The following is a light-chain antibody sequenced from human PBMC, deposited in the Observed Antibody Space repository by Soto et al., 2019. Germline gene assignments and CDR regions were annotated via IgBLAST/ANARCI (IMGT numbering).Light chain of an antibody. V-gene: IGKV3-20*01. CDR2: GAS. J-gene: IGKJ2*01. CDR1: QSVSSSD. CDR3: HQYGSLYT. Sequence: EIVLTQSPGTLSLSPGERATLSCRASQSVSSSDLAWYQQKPGQAPRLLIYGASSRATGIPDRFSGSGSGTDFTLTISRLEPEDFAVYYCHQYGSLYTFGQGTKLEIK.